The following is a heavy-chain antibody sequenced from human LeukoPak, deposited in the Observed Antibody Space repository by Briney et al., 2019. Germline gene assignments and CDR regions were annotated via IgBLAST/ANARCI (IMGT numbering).Heavy chain of an antibody. Sequence: PGGSLRLSCAASGFTFSSYGMHWVRQAPGKGLEWVAFIRYDGSNKYYADSVKGRFTISRDNSKNTLYLQMNSLRAEDTAVYYCAKDLTLHYYGSSFDYWGQGTLVTVSS. D-gene: IGHD3-10*01. V-gene: IGHV3-30*02. CDR1: GFTFSSYG. CDR3: AKDLTLHYYGSSFDY. J-gene: IGHJ4*02. CDR2: IRYDGSNK.